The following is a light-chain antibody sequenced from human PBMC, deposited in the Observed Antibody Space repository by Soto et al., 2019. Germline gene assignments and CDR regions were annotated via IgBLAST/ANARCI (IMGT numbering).Light chain of an antibody. CDR2: EVS. Sequence: QSALTQPASVSGSPGQSITISCTGTSSDVGYYNYVSWYQQHPGKAPKLLISEVSNRPSGVSNRFSGSKSVNTASLTISGLQAEDEADYYCNSYTTSSTYVFGTGTKRTVL. V-gene: IGLV2-14*01. J-gene: IGLJ1*01. CDR1: SSDVGYYNY. CDR3: NSYTTSSTYV.